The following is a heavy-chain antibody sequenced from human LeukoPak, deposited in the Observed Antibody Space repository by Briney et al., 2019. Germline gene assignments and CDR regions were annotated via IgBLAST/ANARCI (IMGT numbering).Heavy chain of an antibody. J-gene: IGHJ4*02. CDR1: GFTFSSYS. CDR3: ARVPRKATERGSSSPRYYFDY. Sequence: GGSLRLSCAASGFTFSSYSMNWVRQAPGKGLEWVSSISSSSSYIYYADSVKGRFTISRDNAKNSLYLQMNSLRAEDTAVYYCARVPRKATERGSSSPRYYFDYWGQGTLVTVSS. V-gene: IGHV3-21*01. D-gene: IGHD6-6*01. CDR2: ISSSSSYI.